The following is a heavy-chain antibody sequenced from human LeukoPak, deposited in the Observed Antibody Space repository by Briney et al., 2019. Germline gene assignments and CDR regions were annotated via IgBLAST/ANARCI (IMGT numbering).Heavy chain of an antibody. CDR3: AIDSGGYYDCSGYTWFDY. CDR1: GDTFSSYD. Sequence: GSSVKVSCKASGDTFSSYDISWVREAPGQGLEWMGGIIPIVGTANYAPHFRVRVTITADESTSTAYMEPSSLRSEDTAVYYGAIDSGGYYDCSGYTWFDYCGEGALVTVS. J-gene: IGHJ4*02. CDR2: IIPIVGTA. D-gene: IGHD3-22*01. V-gene: IGHV1-69*01.